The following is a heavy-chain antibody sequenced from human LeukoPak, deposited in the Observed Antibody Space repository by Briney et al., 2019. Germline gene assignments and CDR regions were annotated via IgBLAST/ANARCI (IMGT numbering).Heavy chain of an antibody. CDR1: GYTFTGYY. V-gene: IGHV1-2*02. CDR2: INPNTGGT. J-gene: IGHJ6*03. Sequence: ASVKVSCKASGYTFTGYYMHWVRQDPRQGLQWMGWINPNTGGTDYAQKFQGRVTMSRDTYISTVYMDLSSLRSDDTAVYYCARADSVPAGDYHYWYMDVWGKGTTVTVSS. D-gene: IGHD2-2*01. CDR3: ARADSVPAGDYHYWYMDV.